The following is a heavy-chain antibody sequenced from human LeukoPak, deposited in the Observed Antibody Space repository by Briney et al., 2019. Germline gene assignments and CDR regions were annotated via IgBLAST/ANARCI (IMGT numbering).Heavy chain of an antibody. D-gene: IGHD6-19*01. CDR1: GYSISSGYY. J-gene: IGHJ5*02. CDR3: ARHMKQWLVRIYNWFDP. V-gene: IGHV4-38-2*02. CDR2: IYHSGST. Sequence: SETLSLTCTVSGYSISSGYYWGWIRQPPGKGLEWIGSIYHSGSTYYNPSLKSRVTISVDTSKNQFSLKLSSVTAADTAVYYCARHMKQWLVRIYNWFDPWGQGTLVTVSS.